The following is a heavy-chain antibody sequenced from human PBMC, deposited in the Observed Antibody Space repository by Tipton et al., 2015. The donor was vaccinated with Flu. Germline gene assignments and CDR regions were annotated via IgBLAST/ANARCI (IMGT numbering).Heavy chain of an antibody. CDR2: IYYSGST. Sequence: TLSLTCTVSGGSISSGGYYWSWIRQHPGKGLEWIGYIYYSGSTYYNPSLKSRVTISVDTSKNQFSLKLSSVTAADTAVYYCARDGYSSGWSPYYYYGMDVWGQGTTVTVSS. D-gene: IGHD6-19*01. CDR3: ARDGYSSGWSPYYYYGMDV. CDR1: GGSISSGGYY. V-gene: IGHV4-31*03. J-gene: IGHJ6*02.